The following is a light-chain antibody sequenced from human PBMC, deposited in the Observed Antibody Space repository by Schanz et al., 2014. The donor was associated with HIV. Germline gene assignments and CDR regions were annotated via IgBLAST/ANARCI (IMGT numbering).Light chain of an antibody. V-gene: IGKV1-39*01. Sequence: IQLTQSPSSISASVGDRVNITCRASQSVSSFLNWYQQKPGKPPKLLIYAASTLQNGVPSRFSGSGYGTDFTLSISCLQPEDLAVYYCQQTYSSPFTFGLGTRLDMK. J-gene: IGKJ2*01. CDR2: AAS. CDR3: QQTYSSPFT. CDR1: QSVSSF.